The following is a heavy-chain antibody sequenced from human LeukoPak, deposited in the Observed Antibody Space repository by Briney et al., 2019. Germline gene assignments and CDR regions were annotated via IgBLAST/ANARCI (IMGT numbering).Heavy chain of an antibody. V-gene: IGHV3-30-3*01. J-gene: IGHJ5*02. CDR3: ARDESFDP. CDR1: GFTFSSYA. CDR2: ISYDGSNK. Sequence: GGSLRLSCAASGFTFSSYAMHWVRQAPGKGLEWVAVISYDGSNKYYADSVKGRFTISRDNSKNTLYLQMNGLRAEDTAVYYCARDESFDPWGQGTLVTVSS.